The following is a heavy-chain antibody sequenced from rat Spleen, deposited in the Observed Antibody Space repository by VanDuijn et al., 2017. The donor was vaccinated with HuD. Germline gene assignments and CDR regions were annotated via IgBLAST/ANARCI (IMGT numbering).Heavy chain of an antibody. Sequence: EVQLVESGGGLVQPGNSLKLPCAASGFTFSDYAMAWVRQSPKKGLEWVATIVYDGSTTYYRDSVKGRFTISRDNAKSTLYLQMDSLRSEDTATYYCATYYYSGYVPLAYWGQGTLVTVSS. J-gene: IGHJ3*01. CDR2: IVYDGSTT. D-gene: IGHD1-2*01. V-gene: IGHV5S10*01. CDR3: ATYYYSGYVPLAY. CDR1: GFTFSDYA.